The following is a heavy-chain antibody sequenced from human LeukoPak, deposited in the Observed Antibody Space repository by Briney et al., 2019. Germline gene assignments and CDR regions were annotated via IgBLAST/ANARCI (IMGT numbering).Heavy chain of an antibody. D-gene: IGHD3-9*01. J-gene: IGHJ4*02. CDR1: GFTFSTFA. V-gene: IGHV3-23*01. Sequence: GGSLRLSCAASGFTFSTFAMIWVRQPPGKGLEWVSSIFPSGGEIHYADSVRGRFTISRDNSKSTLSLQMHSLRGDDTAIYYCAKVGELRYFEWSPDYWGQGILLTVSS. CDR2: IFPSGGEI. CDR3: AKVGELRYFEWSPDY.